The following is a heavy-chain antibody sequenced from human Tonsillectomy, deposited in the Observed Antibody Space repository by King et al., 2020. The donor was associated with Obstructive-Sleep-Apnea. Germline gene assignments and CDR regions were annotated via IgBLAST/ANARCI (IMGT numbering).Heavy chain of an antibody. CDR2: INHSGST. Sequence: VQLQQWGAGLLKPSETLSLSCAVYGGSFSDYYWSWIRQPPGKGLEWIGEINHSGSTNYNASLKSRVTISVDMSKNQFSLKLTSVTAAETAVYYCARGSGAADVNWFDPWGQGALVTVSS. CDR3: ARGSGAADVNWFDP. D-gene: IGHD6-13*01. J-gene: IGHJ5*02. CDR1: GGSFSDYY. V-gene: IGHV4-34*01.